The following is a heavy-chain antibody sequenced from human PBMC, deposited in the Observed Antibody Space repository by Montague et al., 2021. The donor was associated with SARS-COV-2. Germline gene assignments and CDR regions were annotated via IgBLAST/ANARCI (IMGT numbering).Heavy chain of an antibody. CDR3: ARDGCSGGSCYYNWFDP. Sequence: SETLSLTCTVSGGSISSYCWSWIRQPPGKGLEWIGYISYSGSTNYNPSLKSRVTMSVDTSKNHFSLKPNSVTAADTAVYYCARDGCSGGSCYYNWFDPWGQGTLVTVSS. V-gene: IGHV4-59*01. J-gene: IGHJ5*02. CDR1: GGSISSYC. CDR2: ISYSGST. D-gene: IGHD2-15*01.